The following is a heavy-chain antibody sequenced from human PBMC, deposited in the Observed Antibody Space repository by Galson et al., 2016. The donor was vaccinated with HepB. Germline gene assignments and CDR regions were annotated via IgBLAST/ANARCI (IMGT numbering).Heavy chain of an antibody. V-gene: IGHV4-39*02. J-gene: IGHJ4*02. D-gene: IGHD1-14*01. Sequence: ETLSLTCTVSGDSISIRGYYWAWIRQPPGKGLEWIGSIYYSGNTYNNPSLKTRVSMSVDTSKNHFSLELSSVTAADTAVYYCARRTHQPSFDYWGQGTPVSVSS. CDR1: GDSISIRGYY. CDR2: IYYSGNT. CDR3: ARRTHQPSFDY.